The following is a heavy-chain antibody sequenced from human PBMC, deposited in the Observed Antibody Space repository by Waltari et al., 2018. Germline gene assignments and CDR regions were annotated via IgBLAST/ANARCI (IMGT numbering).Heavy chain of an antibody. Sequence: QVRLQESGPRLVKHSETLSLTCTVSGYCIKCGYYWGWIRQPPGKGLEWIGSVHRTGGTYYNPSLKSRVAMSIDTSKNQFSLELNSVTAADTAVYYCARDHLDDYYYVDVWGRGATVTVSS. CDR2: VHRTGGT. J-gene: IGHJ6*03. V-gene: IGHV4-38-2*02. CDR3: ARDHLDDYYYVDV. CDR1: GYCIKCGYY.